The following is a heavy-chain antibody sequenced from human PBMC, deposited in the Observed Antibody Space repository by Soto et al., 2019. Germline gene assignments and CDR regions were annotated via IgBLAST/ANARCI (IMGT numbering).Heavy chain of an antibody. D-gene: IGHD2-2*02. CDR3: ARDEILYISRDIVVVPAAIMREYYYGMDV. V-gene: IGHV1-18*01. CDR1: GYTFTSYG. CDR2: ISAYNGNT. Sequence: GASVKVSCKASGYTFTSYGISWVRQAPGQGLEWMGWISAYNGNTNYAQKLQGRVTMTTDTSTSTAYMELRSLRSDDTAVYYCARDEILYISRDIVVVPAAIMREYYYGMDVWGQGTTVTV. J-gene: IGHJ6*02.